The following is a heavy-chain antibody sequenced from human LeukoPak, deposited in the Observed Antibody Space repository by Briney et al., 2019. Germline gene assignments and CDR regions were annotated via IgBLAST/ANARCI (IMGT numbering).Heavy chain of an antibody. D-gene: IGHD6-6*01. V-gene: IGHV4-59*01. CDR2: IYYSGST. CDR1: GGSISSYY. J-gene: IGHJ4*02. Sequence: PSETLSLTCTVSGGSISSYYWSWIRQPPGKGLEWIGYIYYSGSTNYNPSLKSRVTISVDTSKNQFSLKLSSVTAADTAVYYCARGGIAARPIDYWGQGTLVTVSS. CDR3: ARGGIAARPIDY.